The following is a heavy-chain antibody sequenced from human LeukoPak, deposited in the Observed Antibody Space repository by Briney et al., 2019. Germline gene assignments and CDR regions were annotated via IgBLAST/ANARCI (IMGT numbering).Heavy chain of an antibody. CDR2: IIPIFGTA. CDR3: ASLYNGSYSSDY. CDR1: GGTFSSYA. J-gene: IGHJ4*02. Sequence: GASVKVSCKASGGTFSSYAISWVRQAPGQGLEWMGGIIPIFGTANYAQKFQGRVTITTDESTSTAYMELSSLRSEDTAVYYCASLYNGSYSSDYWGQGTLVTVSS. D-gene: IGHD1-26*01. V-gene: IGHV1-69*05.